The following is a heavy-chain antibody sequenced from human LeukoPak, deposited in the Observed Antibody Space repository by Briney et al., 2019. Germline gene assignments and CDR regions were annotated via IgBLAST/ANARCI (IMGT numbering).Heavy chain of an antibody. J-gene: IGHJ4*02. D-gene: IGHD1-26*01. CDR3: ARAFSWGRYSGSYYGY. Sequence: GGSLRLSCAASVFTFSDYYMSWIRQAPGKGLEWVSYISSSGSTIYYADSVKGRFTISRDNAKNPLYLQMNSLRAEDTAVYYCARAFSWGRYSGSYYGYWGQGTLVTVSS. CDR2: ISSSGSTI. CDR1: VFTFSDYY. V-gene: IGHV3-11*01.